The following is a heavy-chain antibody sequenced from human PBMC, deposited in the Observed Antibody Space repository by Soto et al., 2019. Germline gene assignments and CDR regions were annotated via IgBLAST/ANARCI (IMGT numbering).Heavy chain of an antibody. Sequence: GVLGVSWSACGVTFSSYAMNWVRQAPGKGLEWVSSISGSGGGTYYADSVKGRFTFSRDNSKNTLYLQMNSLRDEDTAVYYCAKFGMATTKRSPPYYIDYWGQGALVTVSS. CDR1: GVTFSSYA. J-gene: IGHJ4*02. CDR3: AKFGMATTKRSPPYYIDY. V-gene: IGHV3-23*01. CDR2: ISGSGGGT. D-gene: IGHD1-1*01.